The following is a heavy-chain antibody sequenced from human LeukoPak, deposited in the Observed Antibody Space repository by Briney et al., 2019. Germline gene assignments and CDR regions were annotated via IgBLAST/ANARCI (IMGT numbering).Heavy chain of an antibody. CDR1: GFTVSSNY. CDR2: IYSGGST. Sequence: GGSLRLSCAASGFTVSSNYMSWVRQAPGKGLEWVSVIYSGGSTYYADSVKGRFTISRDNSKNTLYLQMNSLRAEDTAVYYCARDSGYDFVDYWGQGTLVTVSS. V-gene: IGHV3-66*01. D-gene: IGHD5-12*01. J-gene: IGHJ4*02. CDR3: ARDSGYDFVDY.